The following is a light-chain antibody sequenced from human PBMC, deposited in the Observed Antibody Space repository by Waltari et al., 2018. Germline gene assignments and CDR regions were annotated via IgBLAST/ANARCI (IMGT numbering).Light chain of an antibody. CDR3: CSYAGSSIFVV. CDR2: EGS. CDR1: SSDIGSSNL. V-gene: IGLV2-23*03. Sequence: QSALTQPASVSGSPGQSITISCTGTSSDIGSSNLVSWYQQHPGKAPKLLIYEGSKRPSGVSNRFSGSKSGNTASLTISGLQTEDEADYYCCSYAGSSIFVVFGGGTKLTVL. J-gene: IGLJ2*01.